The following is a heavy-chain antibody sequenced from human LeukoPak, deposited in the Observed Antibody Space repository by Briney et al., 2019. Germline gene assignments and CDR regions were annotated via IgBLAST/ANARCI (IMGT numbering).Heavy chain of an antibody. CDR1: GASISGSGYY. CDR2: IYYTGST. CDR3: VKSGGYGLIDY. D-gene: IGHD1-26*01. V-gene: IGHV4-39*01. Sequence: SETLSLTCAASGASISGSGYYLGWIRQPPGKGLEWIGNIYYTGSTYYNASLQSRVTISIDMSKNQFSLRLNSVTAADTAMYYCVKSGGYGLIDYWGQGTLVTVS. J-gene: IGHJ4*02.